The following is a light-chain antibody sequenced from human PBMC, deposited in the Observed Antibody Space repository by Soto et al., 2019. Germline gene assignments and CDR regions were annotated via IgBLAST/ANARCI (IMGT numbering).Light chain of an antibody. CDR2: HAS. J-gene: IGKJ1*01. CDR1: QSISNW. CDR3: QQYNSYSTFGPAK. Sequence: DIQMTHSPSTLPASVLYIVTITFRSSQSISNWLALYQQKPGTAPKVLIYHASNLQSGVPSRFSGSGFGTEFTLTITSLQPDDFATYYCQQYNSYSTFGPAKFGQGTKVDIK. V-gene: IGKV1-5*01.